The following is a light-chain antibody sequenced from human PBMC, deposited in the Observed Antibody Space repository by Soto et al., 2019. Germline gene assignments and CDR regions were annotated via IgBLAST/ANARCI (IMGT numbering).Light chain of an antibody. CDR3: QQRSNWPSTT. Sequence: EIVLTQSPATLSLSPGERATLSCRASQSVSSYLAWYQQKRGQAPRLLIYDASNRATGIPARFSGSGSGTDFTLTISSLEPEDFAVYYCQQRSNWPSTTFGQGTKVDIK. J-gene: IGKJ1*01. CDR2: DAS. V-gene: IGKV3-11*01. CDR1: QSVSSY.